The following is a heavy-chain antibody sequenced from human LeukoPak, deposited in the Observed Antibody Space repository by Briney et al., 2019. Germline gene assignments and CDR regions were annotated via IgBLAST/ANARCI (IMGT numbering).Heavy chain of an antibody. D-gene: IGHD1-26*01. CDR2: LNSSGGST. CDR1: GYIFTDYY. Sequence: VSVKVSCKTSGYIFTDYYIHWVRQAPGQGLEWMGILNSSGGSTTYAQKLQGRITMTRDASTSTVYMELRSLRSEDTAVYYCARDRWELPYYFDYWGQGTLVTVSS. J-gene: IGHJ4*02. CDR3: ARDRWELPYYFDY. V-gene: IGHV1-46*01.